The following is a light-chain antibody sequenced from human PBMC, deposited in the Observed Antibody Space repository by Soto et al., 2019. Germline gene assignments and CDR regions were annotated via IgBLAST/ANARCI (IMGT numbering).Light chain of an antibody. J-gene: IGLJ3*02. V-gene: IGLV4-60*02. CDR2: LEGSGNY. CDR1: SGHRSHT. Sequence: QLVLTQPSSASASLGSSVKLTCTLSSGHRSHTIAWHQQQPGKAPRYLMKLEGSGNYNKGSGVPDRFSGSSSGADRYLTISQCQLEDEAAYYCETWDSDVWVFGGGTKLAVL. CDR3: ETWDSDVWV.